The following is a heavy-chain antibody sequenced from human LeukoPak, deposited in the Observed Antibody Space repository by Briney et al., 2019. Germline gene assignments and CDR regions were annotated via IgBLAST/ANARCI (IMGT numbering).Heavy chain of an antibody. J-gene: IGHJ3*02. CDR3: AREGSIDAIDI. CDR2: MRLDETTK. V-gene: IGHV3-30*02. CDR1: GFTFSSYG. Sequence: GGSLRLSCAASGFTFSSYGMHWVRQAPGMGLEWVAFMRLDETTKYYADSVKGRFTISRDNSKNTLYLQMNSLRAEDTAVYYCAREGSIDAIDIWGQGTMVTVSS.